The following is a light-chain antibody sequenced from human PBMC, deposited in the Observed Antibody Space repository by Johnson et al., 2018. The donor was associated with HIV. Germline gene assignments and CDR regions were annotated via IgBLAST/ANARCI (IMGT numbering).Light chain of an antibody. J-gene: IGLJ1*01. CDR3: AAWDDSLNGHYV. CDR1: SSNIGSNT. Sequence: QSILTQPPSASGTPGQRVTISCSGSSSNIGSNTVNWYRQLPGTAPKLLIYRNNQRPSGVPDRFSGSKSGTSASLAISGLQAEDEADYYCAAWDDSLNGHYVFGTGTKVTVL. V-gene: IGLV1-44*01. CDR2: RNN.